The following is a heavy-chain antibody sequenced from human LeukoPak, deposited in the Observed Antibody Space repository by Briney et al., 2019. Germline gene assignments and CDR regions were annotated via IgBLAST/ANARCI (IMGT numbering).Heavy chain of an antibody. D-gene: IGHD4-23*01. CDR2: IYYSGST. Sequence: SETLSLTCTVSGGSISSGGYYWSWIRQHPGKGLEWIGYIYYSGSTYYNPSLKSRVTISVDTSKNQFSPKLSSVTAADTAVYYCARVPGGASFDYWGQGTLVTVSS. J-gene: IGHJ4*02. CDR3: ARVPGGASFDY. CDR1: GGSISSGGYY. V-gene: IGHV4-31*03.